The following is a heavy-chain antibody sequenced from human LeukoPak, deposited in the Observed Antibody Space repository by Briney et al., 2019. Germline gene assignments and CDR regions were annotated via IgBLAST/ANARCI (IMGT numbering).Heavy chain of an antibody. D-gene: IGHD4-23*01. J-gene: IGHJ4*02. Sequence: ASVKVSCKASGYTFTGYYMHWVRQAPGQGLEWMGWINPNSGGTNYAQKFQGRVTMTRDTSISTAYMELSRLRSDDTAVYYCARSVNLYGGNGGGYWGQGTLVTVSS. CDR2: INPNSGGT. CDR1: GYTFTGYY. CDR3: ARSVNLYGGNGGGY. V-gene: IGHV1-2*02.